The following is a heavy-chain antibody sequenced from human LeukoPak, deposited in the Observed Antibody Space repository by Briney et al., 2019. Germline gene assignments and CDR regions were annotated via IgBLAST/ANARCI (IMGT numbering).Heavy chain of an antibody. J-gene: IGHJ4*02. V-gene: IGHV1-2*02. Sequence: ASVKVSCTASGYTFTGYYMHWVRQAPGQGLEWMGWINPNSGGTNYAQKFQGRVTMTRDTSISTAYMELSRLRSDDTAVYYCARGYYYDSSGYFFDYWGRGTLVTVSS. CDR2: INPNSGGT. CDR3: ARGYYYDSSGYFFDY. CDR1: GYTFTGYY. D-gene: IGHD3-22*01.